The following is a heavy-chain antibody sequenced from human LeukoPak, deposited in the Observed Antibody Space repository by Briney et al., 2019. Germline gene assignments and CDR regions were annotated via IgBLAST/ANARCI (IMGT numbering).Heavy chain of an antibody. Sequence: GGSLRLSCAASGFTFSNYGMHWVRQVPGKGLEWVAAIWFDGIKKYYADSVKGRLTISRDNSKNTLYLQVKSLRAEDTAVYYCARDLEDSSPFGAFDMWGQGTMVTVSS. CDR2: IWFDGIKK. CDR3: ARDLEDSSPFGAFDM. CDR1: GFTFSNYG. J-gene: IGHJ3*02. V-gene: IGHV3-33*01. D-gene: IGHD3-22*01.